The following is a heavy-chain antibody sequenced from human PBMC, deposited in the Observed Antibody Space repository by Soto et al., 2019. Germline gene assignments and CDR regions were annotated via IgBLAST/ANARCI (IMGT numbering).Heavy chain of an antibody. J-gene: IGHJ4*02. CDR2: ISTYNGNT. D-gene: IGHD3-22*01. CDR3: ARGPTDYYDKSGDYCLDY. V-gene: IGHV1-18*01. CDR1: GYSFITYG. Sequence: QVQLVQSGAEVKKPGASVMVSCKGSGYSFITYGMSWVRQAPGQGLEWVGWISTYNGNTKYVESLQGRVTMTTDTNTSTAYMELGSLRSDDTAVYYCARGPTDYYDKSGDYCLDYWGQGTLVTVSP.